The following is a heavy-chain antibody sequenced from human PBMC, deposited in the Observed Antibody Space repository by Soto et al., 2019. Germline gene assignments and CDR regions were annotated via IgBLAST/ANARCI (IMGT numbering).Heavy chain of an antibody. CDR1: GFTFSIYS. CDR3: ATYYGSGSYFPDHYYYGMDV. V-gene: IGHV3-48*01. D-gene: IGHD3-10*01. CDR2: ISSTSSTI. J-gene: IGHJ6*02. Sequence: PGGSLRLSCAASGFTFSIYSMNWVRQAPGKGLEWISYISSTSSTIYYADSVKGRFTISRDNAKKSLYQQKNILRAEDTVVYYFATYYGSGSYFPDHYYYGMDVWGQGTTVTVSS.